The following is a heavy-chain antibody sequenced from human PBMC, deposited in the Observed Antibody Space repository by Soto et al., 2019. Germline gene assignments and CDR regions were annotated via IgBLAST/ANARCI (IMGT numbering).Heavy chain of an antibody. J-gene: IGHJ6*02. Sequence: GESLKISCKGSGYSFTSYWIGWVRQMPGKGLEWMGIIYPGDSGTRYSPSFQGHVTISADKSISTAYLQWSSLKASDTAMYYCATLYSSSPDYYYGMDVWGQGTTVTVSS. CDR2: IYPGDSGT. D-gene: IGHD6-13*01. CDR3: ATLYSSSPDYYYGMDV. CDR1: GYSFTSYW. V-gene: IGHV5-51*01.